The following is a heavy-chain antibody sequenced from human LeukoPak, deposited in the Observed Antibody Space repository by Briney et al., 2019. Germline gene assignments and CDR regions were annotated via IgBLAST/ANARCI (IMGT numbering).Heavy chain of an antibody. D-gene: IGHD3-16*01. Sequence: PGRSLRLSCAASGFTFSSYWMNWVRQAPGKGLVWVSRIASDGSSTTYADSVKGRFTISRDNAKNSLYLQMNSLRAEDTAVYYCARVNYDYVWGSFDWFDPWGQGTLVTVSS. J-gene: IGHJ5*02. V-gene: IGHV3-74*01. CDR3: ARVNYDYVWGSFDWFDP. CDR1: GFTFSSYW. CDR2: IASDGSST.